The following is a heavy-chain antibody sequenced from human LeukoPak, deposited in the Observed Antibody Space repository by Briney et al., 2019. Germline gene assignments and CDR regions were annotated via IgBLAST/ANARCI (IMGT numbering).Heavy chain of an antibody. CDR3: ARGSGSYYNLLFDY. V-gene: IGHV3-21*01. Sequence: GGSLRLSCAASGFTFSSYSMNWVRQAPGKGLEWVSSISSSSSYIYYADSVKGRFTISRGNAKNSLYLQMNSLRAEDTAVYYCARGSGSYYNLLFDYWGQGTLVTVSS. J-gene: IGHJ4*02. CDR1: GFTFSSYS. D-gene: IGHD3-10*01. CDR2: ISSSSSYI.